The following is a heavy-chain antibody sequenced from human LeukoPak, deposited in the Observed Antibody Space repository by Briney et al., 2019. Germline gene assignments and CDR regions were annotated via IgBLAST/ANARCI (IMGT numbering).Heavy chain of an antibody. CDR3: GGSGENGLDP. CDR1: GGSVSSSSYY. Sequence: SETLSLTCTVSGGSVSSSSYYWSWIRQPPGKGLEWIGYIYYSGSTNYNPSLKSRVTISVDTSKNQFSLKLSSVTAADTAVYYCGGSGENGLDPWGQGTLVTVSS. V-gene: IGHV4-61*01. J-gene: IGHJ5*02. CDR2: IYYSGST. D-gene: IGHD3-3*01.